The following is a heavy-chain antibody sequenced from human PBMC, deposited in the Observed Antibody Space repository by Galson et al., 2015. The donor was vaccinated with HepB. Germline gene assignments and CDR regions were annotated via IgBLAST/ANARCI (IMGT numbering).Heavy chain of an antibody. CDR1: GGTFSSYA. Sequence: SVKVSCKASGGTFSSYAISWVRQAPGQGLEWMGGIIPIFGTANYAQKFQGRVTITADESTSTAYMELSSLRSEDTAMYYCARRDYSGSGISLSAYWFDPWGQGTLVTVSS. J-gene: IGHJ5*02. CDR3: ARRDYSGSGISLSAYWFDP. V-gene: IGHV1-69*13. CDR2: IIPIFGTA. D-gene: IGHD3-10*01.